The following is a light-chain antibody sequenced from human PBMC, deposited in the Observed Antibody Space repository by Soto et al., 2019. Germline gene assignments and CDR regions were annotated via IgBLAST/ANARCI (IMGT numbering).Light chain of an antibody. J-gene: IGKJ1*01. CDR2: KAS. V-gene: IGKV1-5*03. CDR3: QQYNSYRT. Sequence: DIQMTQSPSTLSACVGDRVTITCRASQSISSWLAWYQQKPGKAPKLLIYKASSLESGVPSRFSGSGSGTEFTLTISSLQPDDFATYYCQQYNSYRTFGQGTKVDIK. CDR1: QSISSW.